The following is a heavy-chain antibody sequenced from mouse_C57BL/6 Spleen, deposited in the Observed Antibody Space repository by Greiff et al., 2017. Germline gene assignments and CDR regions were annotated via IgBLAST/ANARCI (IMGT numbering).Heavy chain of an antibody. V-gene: IGHV1-62-2*01. CDR2: FYPGSGSI. CDR3: ARHEVDPYYSNYEDYAMDY. J-gene: IGHJ4*01. D-gene: IGHD2-5*01. Sequence: VQLQQSGAELVKPGASVKLSCKASGYTFTEYTIHWVKQRSGQGLEWIGWFYPGSGSIKYNEKFKDKATLTADKSSSTVYMELSRLTSEDSAVYFCARHEVDPYYSNYEDYAMDYWGQGTSVTVSS. CDR1: GYTFTEYT.